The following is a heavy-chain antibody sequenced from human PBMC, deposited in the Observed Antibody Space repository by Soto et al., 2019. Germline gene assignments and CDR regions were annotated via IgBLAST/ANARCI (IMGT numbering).Heavy chain of an antibody. Sequence: QVQLVQSGAEVKKPGSSVKVSCKASGGTFSSYAISWVRQAPGQGLEWMGGIIPIFGTANYAQKLQGRVTITAEESTSTAYMELSSLRSEDTAVYYCARAHGYCSRTSCSEYYYYYGMDVWGQGTTVTVSS. CDR2: IIPIFGTA. V-gene: IGHV1-69*01. CDR3: ARAHGYCSRTSCSEYYYYYGMDV. J-gene: IGHJ6*02. CDR1: GGTFSSYA. D-gene: IGHD2-2*01.